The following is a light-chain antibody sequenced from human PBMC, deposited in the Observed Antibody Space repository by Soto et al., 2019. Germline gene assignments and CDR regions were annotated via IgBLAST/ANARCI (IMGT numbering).Light chain of an antibody. CDR1: SSDVGAHNY. Sequence: QSALTQPASVSGSPGQSITISCTGTSSDVGAHNYVPWYQQHPGKAPKLIMFEVSNRPSGVSNRFSGSKSVNTASLTISGLQAEDEADYYCNSYTNTDTPVLFGGGTKLTVL. CDR3: NSYTNTDTPVL. V-gene: IGLV2-14*01. CDR2: EVS. J-gene: IGLJ2*01.